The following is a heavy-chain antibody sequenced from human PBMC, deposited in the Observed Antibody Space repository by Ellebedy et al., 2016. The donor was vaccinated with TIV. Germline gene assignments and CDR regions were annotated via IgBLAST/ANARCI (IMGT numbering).Heavy chain of an antibody. J-gene: IGHJ6*02. Sequence: GGSLRLSCAASGFTFSSYAMHWVRQAPGKGLEWVAVISYDGSNKYYADSVKGRFTISRDNSKNTLYLQMNSLRAEDTAVYYCARDLRGLGSIFYGMDVWGQGTTVTVSS. V-gene: IGHV3-30-3*01. CDR1: GFTFSSYA. CDR3: ARDLRGLGSIFYGMDV. D-gene: IGHD6-13*01. CDR2: ISYDGSNK.